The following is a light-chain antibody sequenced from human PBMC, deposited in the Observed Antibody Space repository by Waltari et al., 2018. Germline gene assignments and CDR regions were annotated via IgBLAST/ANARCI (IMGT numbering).Light chain of an antibody. Sequence: QSALTHPASVSGSPAQSITSSVTGTVTDLGGYNHVSWYQQRPGKAPKLIIFDVSSRPSGISNRFSGSKFGNTASLTISGLQPEDEADYYCCSFTSSSTWVFGGGTKLTVL. CDR1: VTDLGGYNH. V-gene: IGLV2-14*01. CDR2: DVS. CDR3: CSFTSSSTWV. J-gene: IGLJ3*02.